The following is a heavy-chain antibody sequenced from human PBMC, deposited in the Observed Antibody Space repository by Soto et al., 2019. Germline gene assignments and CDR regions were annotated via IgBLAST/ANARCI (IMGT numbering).Heavy chain of an antibody. CDR2: ISAYNGNT. V-gene: IGHV1-18*04. CDR3: ARDLEYQPQYP. J-gene: IGHJ5*02. CDR1: GYTFNSYG. Sequence: ASVKVSCKASGYTFNSYGISWVRQAPGQGLEWMGWISAYNGNTNYAQKVQGGVTMTTDTSTSTAYMELRSLRSDDTAVYYCARDLEYQPQYPWGQGTLVTVSS. D-gene: IGHD2-2*01.